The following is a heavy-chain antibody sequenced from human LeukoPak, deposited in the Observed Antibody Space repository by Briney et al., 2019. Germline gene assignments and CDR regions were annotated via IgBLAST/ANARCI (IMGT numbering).Heavy chain of an antibody. Sequence: SETLSLTCTISGDSIKSYYWSWIRQSLGKRLEWIGYMYHGGNTKYNPSLKSRVTMSVDTSKNQFSLKLTSVTAADTAVYFCARVQSIEAAGGLQFYYYGLDIWGQGTTVTVSS. V-gene: IGHV4-59*01. D-gene: IGHD6-13*01. CDR3: ARVQSIEAAGGLQFYYYGLDI. J-gene: IGHJ6*02. CDR2: MYHGGNT. CDR1: GDSIKSYY.